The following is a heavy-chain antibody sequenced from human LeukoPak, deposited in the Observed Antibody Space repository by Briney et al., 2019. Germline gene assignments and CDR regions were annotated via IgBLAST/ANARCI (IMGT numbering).Heavy chain of an antibody. V-gene: IGHV3-23*01. CDR1: GFTFNNYA. Sequence: GGSLRLSCAASGFTFNNYAMSWVRQAPGKGPEWLSAISGSGGTTYSADSVKGRFTISRDNAKNSLYLQMNSLRAEDTALYYCAKDVAWELLHTFDYWGQGTLVTVSS. CDR2: ISGSGGTT. CDR3: AKDVAWELLHTFDY. D-gene: IGHD1-26*01. J-gene: IGHJ4*02.